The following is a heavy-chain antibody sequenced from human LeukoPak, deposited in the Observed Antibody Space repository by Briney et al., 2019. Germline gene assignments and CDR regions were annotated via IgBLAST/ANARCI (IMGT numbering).Heavy chain of an antibody. D-gene: IGHD2-15*01. CDR1: GFTFSSLA. J-gene: IGHJ4*02. V-gene: IGHV3-23*01. CDR2: ISASGP. Sequence: GGSLRLSCAASGFTFSSLAMTWVRQAPGKGLEWVSTISASGPYYADAVRGRFTISRDNSRNTLSLQMDSLRAEDTAVYYCARGYCSGGSCSKYDYWGQGTLVTVSS. CDR3: ARGYCSGGSCSKYDY.